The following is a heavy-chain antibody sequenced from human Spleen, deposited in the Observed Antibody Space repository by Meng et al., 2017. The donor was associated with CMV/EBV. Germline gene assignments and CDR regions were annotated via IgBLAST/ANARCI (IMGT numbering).Heavy chain of an antibody. J-gene: IGHJ4*02. CDR2: INGDGSST. D-gene: IGHD3-22*01. CDR1: AFTFSSYW. Sequence: GGSLRLSCAASAFTFSSYWMHWVRQAPGKGLVWVSRINGDGSSTSYADSVKGRFTISRDNAKNTLYLEMNSLRAEDTAVYYCARDQPDYYDSSGYDYWGQGTLVTVSS. V-gene: IGHV3-74*01. CDR3: ARDQPDYYDSSGYDY.